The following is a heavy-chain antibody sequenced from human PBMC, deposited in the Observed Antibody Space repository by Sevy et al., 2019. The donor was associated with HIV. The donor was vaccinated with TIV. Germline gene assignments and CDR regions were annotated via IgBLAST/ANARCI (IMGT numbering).Heavy chain of an antibody. D-gene: IGHD3-22*01. CDR3: ASSRDYYDNSGRNFDY. CDR2: FEPEDGET. J-gene: IGHJ4*02. V-gene: IGHV1-24*01. Sequence: ASVKVSCKVSGYTLTQLSMHWVRQAPGKGLEWMGGFEPEDGETLHSQNFQGRVTLTEDTSTDTAYMELSSLRSEDTAVYYCASSRDYYDNSGRNFDYWGQGTLVTVSS. CDR1: GYTLTQLS.